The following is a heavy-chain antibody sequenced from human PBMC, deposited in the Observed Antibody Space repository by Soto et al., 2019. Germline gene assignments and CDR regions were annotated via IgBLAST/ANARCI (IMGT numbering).Heavy chain of an antibody. CDR2: INAGNGNT. V-gene: IGHV1-3*01. CDR3: AKDYYDSSGYYPPALLFDY. D-gene: IGHD3-22*01. Sequence: QVQLVQSGAEVKKPGASVKVSCKASGYTFTSYAMHWVRQAPGQRLEWMGWINAGNGNTKYSQKSQGRVTITRDTSASTAYMELSSLRSEDTAVYYCAKDYYDSSGYYPPALLFDYWGQGTLVTVSS. J-gene: IGHJ4*02. CDR1: GYTFTSYA.